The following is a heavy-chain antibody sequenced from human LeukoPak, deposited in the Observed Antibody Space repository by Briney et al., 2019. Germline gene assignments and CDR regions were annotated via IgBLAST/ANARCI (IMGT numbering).Heavy chain of an antibody. CDR2: IYCDDGK. CDR3: AHINYYSAAPFDP. CDR1: GFSLSTSGVG. J-gene: IGHJ5*02. V-gene: IGHV2-5*02. D-gene: IGHD3-10*01. Sequence: ESGPTQVKPTQTLSLTCTFSGFSLSTSGVGGGWIRQPPGKALEWLALIYCDDGKRHSPSLKRRLRITKHTSTNQAVIILNNLDAVDTATYYCAHINYYSAAPFDPWGQGTLVIVSS.